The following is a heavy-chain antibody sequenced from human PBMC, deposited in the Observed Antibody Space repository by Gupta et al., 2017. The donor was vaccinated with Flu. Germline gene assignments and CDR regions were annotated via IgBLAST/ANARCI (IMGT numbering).Heavy chain of an antibody. CDR1: GGSISSSGFW. CDR3: VRDTGGCPADG. CDR2: MSHMGDT. J-gene: IGHJ4*02. V-gene: IGHV4-39*02. Sequence: VSGGSISSSGFWGGWIRQPPGKGLEWVGSMSHMGDTYYHPSLKSQVSISADRSKNQFSLRLRTVTAADTAVYYCVRDTGGCPADGWGQGTLVTVSS. D-gene: IGHD6-25*01.